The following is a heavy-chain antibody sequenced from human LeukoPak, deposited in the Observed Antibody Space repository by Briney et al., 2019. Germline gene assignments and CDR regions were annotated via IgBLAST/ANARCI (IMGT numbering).Heavy chain of an antibody. V-gene: IGHV4-39*07. Sequence: SETLSLTCTVSGGSISSSSYYWGWIRQPPGKGLEWIGSMYYSGSTYYNPSLKSRVTISVDTSKNQFSLKLSSVTAADTAVYYCARDRYYYDSSGGRGLDYWGQGTLVTVSS. D-gene: IGHD3-22*01. CDR2: MYYSGST. CDR3: ARDRYYYDSSGGRGLDY. J-gene: IGHJ4*02. CDR1: GGSISSSSYY.